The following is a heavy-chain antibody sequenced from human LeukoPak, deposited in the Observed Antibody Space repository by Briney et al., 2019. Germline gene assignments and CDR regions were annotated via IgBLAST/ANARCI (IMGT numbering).Heavy chain of an antibody. D-gene: IGHD6-19*01. J-gene: IGHJ4*02. CDR1: GDSVSSNSAA. CDR3: AKAGIAVPATPEY. V-gene: IGHV6-1*01. Sequence: SQTLSLTCAISGDSVSSNSAAWNWIRQSPSRGLEWLGRTYYRAKWYNDYAVSVRSRITINADTSKNQFSLQLNSVTPEDTAVYYCAKAGIAVPATPEYCGQGTQVTVSS. CDR2: TYYRAKWYN.